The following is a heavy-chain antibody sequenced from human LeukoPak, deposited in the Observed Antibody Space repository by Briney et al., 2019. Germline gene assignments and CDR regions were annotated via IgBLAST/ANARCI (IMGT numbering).Heavy chain of an antibody. CDR3: ARVGGYSGSYSGEFDY. V-gene: IGHV1-46*01. Sequence: ASVKVSCKASGYTFTSYYMHWVRQAPGQGLEWMGIINPSGGSTSYAQKFQGRVTMTRDTSTSTVYMELSSLRSEDTAVYYCARVGGYSGSYSGEFDYWGQGTLVTVSS. D-gene: IGHD1-26*01. CDR1: GYTFTSYY. CDR2: INPSGGST. J-gene: IGHJ4*02.